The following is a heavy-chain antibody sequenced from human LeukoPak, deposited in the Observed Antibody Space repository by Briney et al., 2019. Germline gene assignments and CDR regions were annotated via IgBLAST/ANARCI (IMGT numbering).Heavy chain of an antibody. J-gene: IGHJ5*02. CDR1: GGSISSSSYY. CDR2: IYYSGST. Sequence: SETLSLTCTVSGGSISSSSYYWGWIRQPPGKGLEWIGSIYYSGSTYYNPSLKSRVTISVDTSKNQFSLKLSSVTAADTAVYYCARRVIAAAGKFDPWGQGTLVTVSS. V-gene: IGHV4-39*07. CDR3: ARRVIAAAGKFDP. D-gene: IGHD6-13*01.